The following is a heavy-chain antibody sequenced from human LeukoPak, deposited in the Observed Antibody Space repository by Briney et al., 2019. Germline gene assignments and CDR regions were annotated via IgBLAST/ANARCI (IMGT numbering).Heavy chain of an antibody. CDR2: IYYSGST. J-gene: IGHJ4*02. CDR3: ARDNSYDILTGYYGY. V-gene: IGHV4-39*02. CDR1: GGSISSSSYY. Sequence: SETLSLTCTVSGGSISSSSYYWGWIRQPPGKGLEWIGSIYYSGSTYYNPSLKSRVTISVDTSKNQFSLKLSSVTAADTAVYYCARDNSYDILTGYYGYWGQGTLVTVSS. D-gene: IGHD3-9*01.